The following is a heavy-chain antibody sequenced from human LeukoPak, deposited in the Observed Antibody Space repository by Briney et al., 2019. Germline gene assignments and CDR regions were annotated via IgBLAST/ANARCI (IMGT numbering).Heavy chain of an antibody. CDR2: ISYDGSNK. CDR3: ARARTTVVTEYFQH. Sequence: GGSLRLSCAASGFTFSSYAMHWVRQAPDKGLEWVAVISYDGSNKYYADSVKGRFTISRDNSKNTLYLQMNSLRAEDTAVYYCARARTTVVTEYFQHWGQGTLVTVSS. V-gene: IGHV3-30*01. D-gene: IGHD4-23*01. J-gene: IGHJ1*01. CDR1: GFTFSSYA.